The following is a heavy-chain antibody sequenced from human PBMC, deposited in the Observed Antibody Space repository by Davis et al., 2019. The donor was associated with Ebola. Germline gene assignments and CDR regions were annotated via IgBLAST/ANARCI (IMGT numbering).Heavy chain of an antibody. CDR1: GGSITSYY. D-gene: IGHD5-12*01. V-gene: IGHV4-34*01. J-gene: IGHJ6*02. Sequence: MPSETLSLTCTVSGGSITSYYWSWIRQPPGKGLEWLGEIDHSGSTNYNPSLKTRITISIDTSKNQFSLRLSSVTAADTAVYYCGRVVASEGIWGQGTTVTVSS. CDR2: IDHSGST. CDR3: GRVVASEGI.